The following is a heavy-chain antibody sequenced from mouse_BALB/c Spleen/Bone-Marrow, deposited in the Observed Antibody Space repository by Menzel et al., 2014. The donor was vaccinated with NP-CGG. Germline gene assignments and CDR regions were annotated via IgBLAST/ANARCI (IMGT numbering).Heavy chain of an antibody. J-gene: IGHJ3*01. CDR2: IYPSDSYT. Sequence: QVQLKDSGTDLVRPGASVKLSCKASGYTFTSYWINWVKQRPGQGLEWIGNIYPSDSYTNYNQKFKDKATLTVDKSSSTAYMHLSSPTSEDSAVYYCTRDDGGFAYWGQGTLVTVSA. CDR1: GYTFTSYW. V-gene: IGHV1-69*02. D-gene: IGHD1-1*02. CDR3: TRDDGGFAY.